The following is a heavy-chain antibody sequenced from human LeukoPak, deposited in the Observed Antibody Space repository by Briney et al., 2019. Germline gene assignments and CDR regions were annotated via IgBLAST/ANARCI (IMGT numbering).Heavy chain of an antibody. Sequence: GGSLRLSCAASGFTFSSYSMNWARQAPGKGLEWVSSISSSSSYIYYADSVKGRFTISRDNAKNSLYLQMNSLRAEDTAVYYCARGVGATKSDYWGQGTLVTVSS. CDR3: ARGVGATKSDY. J-gene: IGHJ4*02. V-gene: IGHV3-21*01. CDR2: ISSSSSYI. D-gene: IGHD1-26*01. CDR1: GFTFSSYS.